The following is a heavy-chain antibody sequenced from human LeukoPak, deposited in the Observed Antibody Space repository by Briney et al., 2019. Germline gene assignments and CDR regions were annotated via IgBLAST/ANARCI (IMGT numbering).Heavy chain of an antibody. CDR2: ITVSSST. Sequence: PGGSLRLSCAASGFTCSTYTMNWVRQAPGKGLEWLSYITVSSSTYYADSVQGRFTISRDNAKNSLYLQMNSLRDEDTAAYYCARGDTLSDLNAFDLWGQGTMVTVSS. CDR3: ARGDTLSDLNAFDL. CDR1: GFTCSTYT. J-gene: IGHJ3*01. V-gene: IGHV3-48*02.